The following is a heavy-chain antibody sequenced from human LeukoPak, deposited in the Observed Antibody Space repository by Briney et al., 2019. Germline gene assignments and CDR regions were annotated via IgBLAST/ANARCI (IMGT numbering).Heavy chain of an antibody. CDR1: GYTFSSYG. J-gene: IGHJ4*02. V-gene: IGHV1-46*01. CDR3: ARSDGDGYNQIPGY. Sequence: ASVKVSCKASGYTFSSYGISWVRQAPGQGLEWMGIINPSGGSTSYAQKFQGRVTMTRDTSTSTVYMELSSLRSEDTAVYYCARSDGDGYNQIPGYWGQGTLVTVSS. D-gene: IGHD5-24*01. CDR2: INPSGGST.